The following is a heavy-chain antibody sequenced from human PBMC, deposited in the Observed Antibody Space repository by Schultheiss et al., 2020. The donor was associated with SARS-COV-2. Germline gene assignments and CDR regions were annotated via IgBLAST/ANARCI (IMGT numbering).Heavy chain of an antibody. J-gene: IGHJ4*02. CDR3: ARGGTTGPFDY. D-gene: IGHD1-14*01. CDR2: IYHSGST. Sequence: SETLSLTCAVSGGSISSGGYSWTWIRQPPGKGLEWIGYIYHSGSTYYNPSLKSRVTMSVDRSKNQFSLKLTSVTAADTAVYYCARGGTTGPFDYWGQGTLVTVSS. V-gene: IGHV4-30-2*01. CDR1: GGSISSGGYS.